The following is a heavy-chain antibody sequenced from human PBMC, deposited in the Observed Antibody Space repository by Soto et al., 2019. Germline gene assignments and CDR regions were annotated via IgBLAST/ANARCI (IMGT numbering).Heavy chain of an antibody. D-gene: IGHD3-9*01. CDR1: GGSISSSSYY. Sequence: QLQLQESGPGLVKPSETLSLTCTVSGGSISSSSYYWGWIRQPPGKGLEWIGSIYYSGGTYYNPSLKGRVTISVDTSKNQFSLKLSSVTAADTAVYYCATTLSYDILTGYHYYFDYWGQGTLVTVSS. J-gene: IGHJ4*02. V-gene: IGHV4-39*01. CDR3: ATTLSYDILTGYHYYFDY. CDR2: IYYSGGT.